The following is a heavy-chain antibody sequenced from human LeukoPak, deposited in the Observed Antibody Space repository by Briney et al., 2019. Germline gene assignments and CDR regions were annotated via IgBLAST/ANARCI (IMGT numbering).Heavy chain of an antibody. V-gene: IGHV3-15*01. J-gene: IGHJ4*02. D-gene: IGHD1-26*01. CDR2: IKSKTDGGTT. Sequence: KSGGSLRLSCAASGFTFSNYAMHWVRHAPGKGLEWVGRIKSKTDGGTTNYAAHVKGRFTISRDDSKNTLYLQMNSLKTEDTAVYYCTTDPTEWERNSYYFDYWGQGTMVTVSS. CDR3: TTDPTEWERNSYYFDY. CDR1: GFTFSNYA.